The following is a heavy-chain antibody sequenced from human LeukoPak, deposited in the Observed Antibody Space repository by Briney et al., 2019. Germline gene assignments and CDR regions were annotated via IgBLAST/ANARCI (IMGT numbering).Heavy chain of an antibody. D-gene: IGHD3-22*01. V-gene: IGHV1-18*01. CDR2: ISAYNGNT. J-gene: IGHJ4*02. Sequence: ASVKVSCKASGYTFTSYGISWVRQAPGQGLEWMGWISAYNGNTNYEQKLQGRVTMTTDTSTSTAYMELRSLRSDDAAVYSCARARYYYDSSGLFDYWGQGTLVTVSS. CDR3: ARARYYYDSSGLFDY. CDR1: GYTFTSYG.